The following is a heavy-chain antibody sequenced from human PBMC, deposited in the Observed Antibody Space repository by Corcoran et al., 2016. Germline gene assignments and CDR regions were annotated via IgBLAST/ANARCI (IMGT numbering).Heavy chain of an antibody. CDR3: ARGPSIAARVIDY. CDR2: INHSGST. Sequence: QVQLQQWGAGLLKPSETLSLTCAVYGGSFSGYYWSWIRQPPGKGLEWIGEINHSGSTNYNPSLKSRVTISVDTSKNQFSLKLSSVTAADTAVYYCARGPSIAARVIDYWGQGTLVTVSS. J-gene: IGHJ4*02. CDR1: GGSFSGYY. D-gene: IGHD6-6*01. V-gene: IGHV4-34*01.